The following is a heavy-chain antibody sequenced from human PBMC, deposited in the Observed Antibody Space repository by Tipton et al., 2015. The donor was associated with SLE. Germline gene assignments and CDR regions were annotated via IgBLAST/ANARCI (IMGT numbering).Heavy chain of an antibody. CDR3: ARLYYYGMGRYFPDY. CDR2: ISSGGSSI. J-gene: IGHJ4*02. CDR1: GFIFNDYY. D-gene: IGHD3-10*01. V-gene: IGHV3-11*01. Sequence: GSLRLSCAASGFIFNDYYMSWIRQAPGKGLEWLSYISSGGSSIDYADSVKGRFTISRDNAKNSLYLQMNSLRGEDTAVYYCARLYYYGMGRYFPDYWGQGTLVTVSS.